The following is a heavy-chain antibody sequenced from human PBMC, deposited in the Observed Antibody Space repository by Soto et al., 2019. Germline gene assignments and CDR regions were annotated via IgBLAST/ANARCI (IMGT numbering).Heavy chain of an antibody. CDR3: AKDKSGRYDSSPGAFDI. V-gene: IGHV3-23*01. CDR2: ISGSGGST. Sequence: GGSLRLSCAASGFTFSSYAMSWVRQAPGKGLEWVSAISGSGGSTYYADSVKGRFTISRDNSKNTLYLQMNSLRAEDTAVYYCAKDKSGRYDSSPGAFDIWGQGTMVTVS. CDR1: GFTFSSYA. J-gene: IGHJ3*02. D-gene: IGHD3-22*01.